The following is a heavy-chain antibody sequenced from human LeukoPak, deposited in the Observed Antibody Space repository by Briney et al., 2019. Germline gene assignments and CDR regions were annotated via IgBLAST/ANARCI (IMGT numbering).Heavy chain of an antibody. CDR2: MNPNSGNT. CDR3: ARGGIVGAIGY. V-gene: IGHV1-8*02. Sequence: ASVKVSCKASGYTFTGYYMHWVRQAPGQGLEWMGWMNPNSGNTGYAQKFQGRVTMTRNTSINTAYMELSSLRSEDTAVYYCARGGIVGAIGYWGQGTLVTVSS. D-gene: IGHD1-26*01. J-gene: IGHJ4*02. CDR1: GYTFTGYY.